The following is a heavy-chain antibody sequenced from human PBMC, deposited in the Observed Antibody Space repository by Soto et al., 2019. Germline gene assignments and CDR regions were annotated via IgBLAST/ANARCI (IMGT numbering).Heavy chain of an antibody. V-gene: IGHV1-3*01. D-gene: IGHD2-15*01. CDR3: ARDPNCSGGSCYSGWFDR. CDR1: GYTFTSYA. J-gene: IGHJ5*02. Sequence: QVQLVQSGAEVKKPGASVKVSCKASGYTFTSYAMHWVRQAPGQRLEWMGWINAGNGNTKYSQKFQGRVTITRDTSASTAYMELRSLRAEDTAVYYCARDPNCSGGSCYSGWFDRWGQGALVTVSS. CDR2: INAGNGNT.